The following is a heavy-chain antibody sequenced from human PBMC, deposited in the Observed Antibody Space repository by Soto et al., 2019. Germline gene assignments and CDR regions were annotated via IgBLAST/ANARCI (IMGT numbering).Heavy chain of an antibody. J-gene: IGHJ4*02. V-gene: IGHV3-48*01. Sequence: EVQLVESGGGLVQPGGSLRLSCAASGFTFSSYSMNWVRQAPGKGLEWVSYISSSSSTIYYAASVKGRFTISRDNAKNSLYLQMNSLRAEDTAVYYCAREPTDVVYAISGAFDYWGQGTLVTVSS. CDR1: GFTFSSYS. CDR2: ISSSSSTI. CDR3: AREPTDVVYAISGAFDY. D-gene: IGHD2-8*02.